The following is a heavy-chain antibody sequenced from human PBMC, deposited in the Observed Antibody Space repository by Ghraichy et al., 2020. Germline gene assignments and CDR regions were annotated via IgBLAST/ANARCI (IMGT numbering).Heavy chain of an antibody. J-gene: IGHJ4*02. CDR3: AREYYYDSSGPFDY. CDR1: GYSISSGYY. Sequence: SETLSLTCTVSGYSISSGYYWGWIRQPPGKGLEWIGSIYHSGSTYYNPSLKSRVTISVDTSKNQFSLKLSSVTAADTAVYYCAREYYYDSSGPFDYWGQGTLVTVSS. V-gene: IGHV4-38-2*02. D-gene: IGHD3-22*01. CDR2: IYHSGST.